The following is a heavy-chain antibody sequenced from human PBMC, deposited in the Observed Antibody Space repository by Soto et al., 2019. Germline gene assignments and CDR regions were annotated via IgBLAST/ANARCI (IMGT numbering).Heavy chain of an antibody. J-gene: IGHJ4*02. CDR1: GGPISNNY. V-gene: IGHV4-59*01. CDR3: ARGGWYNDY. CDR2: IYYSGST. D-gene: IGHD6-19*01. Sequence: SETLSLTCTVSGGPISNNYWSWIRQPPGKGLEWIGYIYYSGSTNYNPSLKSRVTMSVDTSKNQFSLKLSSVTTADTALYYCARGGWYNDYWGQGTLVTVSS.